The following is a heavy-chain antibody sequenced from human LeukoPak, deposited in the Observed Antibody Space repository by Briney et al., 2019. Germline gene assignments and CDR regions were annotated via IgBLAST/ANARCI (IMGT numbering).Heavy chain of an antibody. V-gene: IGHV3-7*01. CDR3: ASTSGP. D-gene: IGHD1-26*01. J-gene: IGHJ5*02. CDR2: IKEDGSEK. Sequence: QPGGSLGLSCAASGFTLRNYRMRWVRQAPGKGLEWVANIKEDGSEKSYVDSVRGRFTVSIDHAKNSLYLQMSSLRVEDSAVYYCASTSGPWGQGTLVTVSS. CDR1: GFTLRNYR.